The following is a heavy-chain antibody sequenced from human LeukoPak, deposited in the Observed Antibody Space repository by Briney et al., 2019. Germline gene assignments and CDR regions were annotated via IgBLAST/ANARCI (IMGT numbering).Heavy chain of an antibody. CDR3: AKDPTPYGDHPFDY. J-gene: IGHJ4*02. CDR2: ISGSGGST. D-gene: IGHD4-17*01. Sequence: QPGGSLRLSCAASGFTFSSYAMSWVRQAPGKGLEWVSAISGSGGSTYYPDSVKGRFTISRDNSKNTLYLQMNSLRAEDTAVYYCAKDPTPYGDHPFDYWGQGTLVTVSS. CDR1: GFTFSSYA. V-gene: IGHV3-23*01.